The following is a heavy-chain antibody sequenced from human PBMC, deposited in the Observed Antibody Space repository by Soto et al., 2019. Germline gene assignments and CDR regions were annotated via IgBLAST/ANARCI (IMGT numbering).Heavy chain of an antibody. J-gene: IGHJ5*02. CDR3: ARDQVDVRRLTIFGSNWFDP. V-gene: IGHV4-31*03. CDR1: GGSISSGGYY. Sequence: SETLSLTCTVSGGSISSGGYYWSWIRQHPGKGLEWIGYIYYSGSTYYNPSLKSRVTISVDTSKNQFSLKLSSVTAADTAVYYCARDQVDVRRLTIFGSNWFDPWGQGTLVTVSS. CDR2: IYYSGST. D-gene: IGHD3-3*01.